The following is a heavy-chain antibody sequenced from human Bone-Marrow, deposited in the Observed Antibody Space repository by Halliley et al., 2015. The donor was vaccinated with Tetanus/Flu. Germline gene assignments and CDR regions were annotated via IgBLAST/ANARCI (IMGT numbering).Heavy chain of an antibody. J-gene: IGHJ6*02. Sequence: FSYNGVTNYNPSLKSRVPFSVDTSRNHFSLRLSSVAAAGTAMYYCARWGYSNSWERFYGVDVWGQGTPVIVSS. D-gene: IGHD6-13*01. CDR3: ARWGYSNSWERFYGVDV. V-gene: IGHV4-59*01. CDR2: FSYNGVT.